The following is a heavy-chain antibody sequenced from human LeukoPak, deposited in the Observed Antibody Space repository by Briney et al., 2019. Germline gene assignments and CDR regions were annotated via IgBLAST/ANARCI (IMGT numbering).Heavy chain of an antibody. V-gene: IGHV4-39*01. CDR1: GGSISSSSYY. CDR3: TSRGWIVGLVDY. D-gene: IGHD3-22*01. CDR2: IYYSATT. Sequence: SSETLSLTCTASGGSISSSSYYWGWIRQPPGKGLEWIASIYYSATTYYNPSLKSRVSISADTSKNQFSLKLSSVAAADTAVYYCTSRGWIVGLVDYWGQGTLVTVSS. J-gene: IGHJ4*02.